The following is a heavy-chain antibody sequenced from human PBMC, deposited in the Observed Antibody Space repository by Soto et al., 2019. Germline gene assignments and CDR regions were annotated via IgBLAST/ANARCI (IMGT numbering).Heavy chain of an antibody. CDR3: ARGDTLTGYDPFDY. D-gene: IGHD3-9*01. Sequence: SETLSLTCAVYGGSFSGYYWSWIRQPPGKGLEWIGEINHSGSTNYNPSLKSRVTISVDTSKNQFSLKLSSVTAADTAVYYCARGDTLTGYDPFDYWGQGTLVT. CDR2: INHSGST. V-gene: IGHV4-34*01. J-gene: IGHJ4*02. CDR1: GGSFSGYY.